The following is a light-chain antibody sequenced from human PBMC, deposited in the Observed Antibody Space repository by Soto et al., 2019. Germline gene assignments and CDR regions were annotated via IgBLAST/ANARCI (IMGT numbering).Light chain of an antibody. CDR2: KAS. V-gene: IGKV1-5*03. J-gene: IGKJ1*01. CDR1: QSIKSW. Sequence: DIQMTQSPSTLSASVGDRVTITCLASQSIKSWLAWYQQKPGKAPKLLIYKASDLNGGVPSRFSGSGSGTEFTLTISNLQPDDLATYYCQQYNDYWTFGQGTKVEI. CDR3: QQYNDYWT.